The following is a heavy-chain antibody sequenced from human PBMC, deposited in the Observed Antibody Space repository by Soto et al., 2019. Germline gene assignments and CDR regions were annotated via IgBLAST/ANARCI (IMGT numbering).Heavy chain of an antibody. Sequence: GGSLRLSCAASGFTFSSYWMHWVRQAPGKGLVWVSRINSDGSSTSYADSVKGRFTISRDNAKNTLYLQMNTLRAEDTAVYYCASLYCSGGSCYSGFDYWGQGALVTVSS. J-gene: IGHJ4*02. V-gene: IGHV3-74*01. CDR2: INSDGSST. D-gene: IGHD2-15*01. CDR3: ASLYCSGGSCYSGFDY. CDR1: GFTFSSYW.